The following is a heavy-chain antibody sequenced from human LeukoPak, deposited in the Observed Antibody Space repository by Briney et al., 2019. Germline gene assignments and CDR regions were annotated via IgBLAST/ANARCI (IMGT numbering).Heavy chain of an antibody. CDR3: ARGPAANSGNYYAGDY. Sequence: GGSLRLSCAGSGFNFTGYWMHWVRQAPGKGLEWISRLYSDGRSLTYADSVMGRFTISRDNAKNTLYLQMNSLKSEDSAAYYCARGPAANSGNYYAGDYWGQGTLVTVSS. J-gene: IGHJ4*02. CDR1: GFNFTGYW. CDR2: LYSDGRSL. V-gene: IGHV3-74*03. D-gene: IGHD1-26*01.